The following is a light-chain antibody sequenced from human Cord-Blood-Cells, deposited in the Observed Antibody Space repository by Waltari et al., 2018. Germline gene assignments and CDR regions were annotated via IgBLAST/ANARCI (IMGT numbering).Light chain of an antibody. Sequence: EIVMTQPPATLSVSPGARATLSCRASQSVSSNLAWYQQKPGQAPRLLIYGASTRATGIPARFSGSGSGTEFTLTISSLQSEDFAVYYCQQYNNWPYTFGQGTKLEIK. CDR3: QQYNNWPYT. CDR1: QSVSSN. V-gene: IGKV3-15*01. J-gene: IGKJ2*01. CDR2: GAS.